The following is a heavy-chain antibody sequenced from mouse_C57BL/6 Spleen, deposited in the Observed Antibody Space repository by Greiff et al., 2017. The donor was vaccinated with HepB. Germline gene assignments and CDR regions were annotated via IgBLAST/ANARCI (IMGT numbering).Heavy chain of an antibody. Sequence: VQLQQPGAELVKPGASVKMSCKASGYTFTSYWITWVKQRPGQGLEWIGDIYPGSGSTNYNEKFKSKATLTVDTSSSTAYMQLSSLTSEDSAVYYCARDQYYGSSYGDYYAMDYWGQGTSVTVSS. J-gene: IGHJ4*01. CDR1: GYTFTSYW. D-gene: IGHD1-1*01. V-gene: IGHV1-55*01. CDR2: IYPGSGST. CDR3: ARDQYYGSSYGDYYAMDY.